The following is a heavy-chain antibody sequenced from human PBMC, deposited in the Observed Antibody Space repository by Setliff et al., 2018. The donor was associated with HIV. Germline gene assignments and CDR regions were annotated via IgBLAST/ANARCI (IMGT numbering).Heavy chain of an antibody. V-gene: IGHV1-2*02. CDR1: GYTFTGYY. J-gene: IGHJ5*02. Sequence: GASVKVSCKASGYTFTGYYIHWVRQAPGQGLEWMGWINPNSGGTNYAQKFQGRVTMTRDTSISTAYMEVSRLRSDDTAVYYCARVSQYSSSWYVRWFDPWGQGTLVTV. CDR3: ARVSQYSSSWYVRWFDP. D-gene: IGHD6-13*01. CDR2: INPNSGGT.